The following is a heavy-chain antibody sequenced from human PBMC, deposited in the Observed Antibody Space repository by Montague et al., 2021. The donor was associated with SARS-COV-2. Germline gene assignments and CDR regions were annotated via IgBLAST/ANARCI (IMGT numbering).Heavy chain of an antibody. J-gene: IGHJ4*02. Sequence: SETLSLTCTVSGDSISSSGYYWGWMRQPPGKGLVWIATIYYRGNNYYHRSLKSRVTISVDTSKSQFSLKLNAVTAADTAVYYCARLLLPATGSFDGFYFDFWGQGALVTVSS. CDR3: ARLLLPATGSFDGFYFDF. CDR1: GDSISSSGYY. CDR2: IYYRGNN. D-gene: IGHD2-2*01. V-gene: IGHV4-39*01.